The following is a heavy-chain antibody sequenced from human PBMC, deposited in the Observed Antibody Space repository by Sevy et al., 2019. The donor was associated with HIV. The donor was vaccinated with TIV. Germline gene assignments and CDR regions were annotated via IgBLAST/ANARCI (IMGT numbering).Heavy chain of an antibody. D-gene: IGHD3-10*01. J-gene: IGHJ4*02. CDR3: ARAQDVLLWFGEFPL. V-gene: IGHV3-30*04. Sequence: GGSLRLSCAASAFTFSSNAMHWVRQAPGKGLEWVAVISYDGNDKDYADSVKGRFTISRDNSKNTLYLQMNSLRIEDTAVYYCARAQDVLLWFGEFPLWGPGTLVTVSS. CDR1: AFTFSSNA. CDR2: ISYDGNDK.